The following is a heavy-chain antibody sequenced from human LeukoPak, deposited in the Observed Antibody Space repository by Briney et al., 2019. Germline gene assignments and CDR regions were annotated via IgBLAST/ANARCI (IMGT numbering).Heavy chain of an antibody. CDR1: GYTFTGYY. CDR2: LNPNSGGT. V-gene: IGHV1-2*02. Sequence: ASVKVSCKASGYTFTGYYIHWVRQAPGQGLEYMGWLNPNSGGTNYAQKFQGRVTMTRDTSISTAYMELSRLRSDDTAIYYCAREFLGGKGCLDPWGQGTLVTVSS. J-gene: IGHJ5*02. D-gene: IGHD3-16*01. CDR3: AREFLGGKGCLDP.